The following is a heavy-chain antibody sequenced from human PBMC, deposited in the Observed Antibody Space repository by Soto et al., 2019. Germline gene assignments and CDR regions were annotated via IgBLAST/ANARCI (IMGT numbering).Heavy chain of an antibody. CDR1: GFTFSDSW. Sequence: GGSLRLSCAASGFTFSDSWMTWVRQAPGKGLEWVARIKPDESEKKYADSVKGRFSISRDNAKNSMYLQMDSLRGEDTAVYYCVRGGSNYASWGQGTLVTVSS. D-gene: IGHD4-4*01. V-gene: IGHV3-7*01. CDR3: VRGGSNYAS. J-gene: IGHJ5*02. CDR2: IKPDESEK.